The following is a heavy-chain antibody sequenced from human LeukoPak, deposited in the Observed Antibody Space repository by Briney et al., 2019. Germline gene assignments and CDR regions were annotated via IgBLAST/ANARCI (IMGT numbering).Heavy chain of an antibody. Sequence: GESLKISCAASGFTFSSYEMNWVRQAPGKGLEWVSYISSSGSTIYYADSVKGRFTISRDNAKNSLYLQMNGLRAEDTAVYYCARAYYYDSSGQGYYFDYWGQGTLVTVSS. V-gene: IGHV3-48*03. CDR1: GFTFSSYE. CDR2: ISSSGSTI. D-gene: IGHD3-22*01. J-gene: IGHJ4*02. CDR3: ARAYYYDSSGQGYYFDY.